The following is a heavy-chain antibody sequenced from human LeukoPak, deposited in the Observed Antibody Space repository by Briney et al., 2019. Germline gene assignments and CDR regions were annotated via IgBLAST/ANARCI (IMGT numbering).Heavy chain of an antibody. D-gene: IGHD5-12*01. J-gene: IGHJ3*01. CDR2: INPDGSRI. CDR3: ARDSGYNAFDV. Sequence: GGSLRLSCAASGFTFSTSWMTWVRQAPGKGLDWLGNINPDGSRINYVDSVRGRFTFSRDNAKNSLFLQMNSLRAEDTAVFYCARDSGYNAFDVWGQGTMVTVSS. CDR1: GFTFSTSW. V-gene: IGHV3-7*01.